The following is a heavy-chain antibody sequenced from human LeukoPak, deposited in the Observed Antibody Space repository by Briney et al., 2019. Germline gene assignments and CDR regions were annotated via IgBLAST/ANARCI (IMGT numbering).Heavy chain of an antibody. D-gene: IGHD3-22*01. V-gene: IGHV3-30*04. Sequence: PGGSLRLSCAASGFTFSCYGIHWVRQAPGKWLEWVALISSNGKNKDYADSVKGRFTISRDNSKNTLYLQMNSLRAEDTAVYYCARPMYYYDSSGSLAVWGQGTMVTVTS. J-gene: IGHJ6*02. CDR3: ARPMYYYDSSGSLAV. CDR1: GFTFSCYG. CDR2: ISSNGKNK.